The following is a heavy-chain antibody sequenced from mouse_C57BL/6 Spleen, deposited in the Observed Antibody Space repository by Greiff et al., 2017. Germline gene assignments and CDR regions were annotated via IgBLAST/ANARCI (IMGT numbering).Heavy chain of an antibody. CDR3: ANSYYGYDQGFAY. CDR2: IYPGSGNT. J-gene: IGHJ3*01. V-gene: IGHV1-76*01. Sequence: QVQLQQSGAELVRPGASVKLSCKASGYTFTDYYINWVKQRPGQGLEWIARIYPGSGNTYYNEKFKGKATLTAEKSSSTAYMQLSSLTSEDSAVYFCANSYYGYDQGFAYWGQGTLVTVSA. CDR1: GYTFTDYY. D-gene: IGHD2-2*01.